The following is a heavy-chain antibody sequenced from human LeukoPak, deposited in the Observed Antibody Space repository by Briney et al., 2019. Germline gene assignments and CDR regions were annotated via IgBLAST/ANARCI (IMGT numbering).Heavy chain of an antibody. CDR2: IYYSRST. CDR3: ASDPIAASTY. D-gene: IGHD6-13*01. V-gene: IGHV4-39*01. Sequence: SETLSLTCTVSGGSISSSSYYWGWIRQPPGKGLEWIGSIYYSRSTYYNPSLKSRVTISVDTSKNQFSLKLSSVTAADTAVYYCASDPIAASTYWGQGTLVTVSS. CDR1: GGSISSSSYY. J-gene: IGHJ4*02.